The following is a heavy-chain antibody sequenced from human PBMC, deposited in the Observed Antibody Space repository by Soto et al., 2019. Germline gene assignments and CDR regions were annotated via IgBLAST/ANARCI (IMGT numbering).Heavy chain of an antibody. J-gene: IGHJ6*02. Sequence: PSQTLSLTCAISGDSVSSNSAAWNWIRQSPSRGLEWLGRTYYRSKWYNDYAVSVKSRITINPDTSKNQFSLQLNSVTPEDTAVYYCARGPRYSSSWYFYYYYGMDVWGQGTTVTVSS. V-gene: IGHV6-1*01. CDR1: GDSVSSNSAA. CDR3: ARGPRYSSSWYFYYYYGMDV. D-gene: IGHD6-13*01. CDR2: TYYRSKWYN.